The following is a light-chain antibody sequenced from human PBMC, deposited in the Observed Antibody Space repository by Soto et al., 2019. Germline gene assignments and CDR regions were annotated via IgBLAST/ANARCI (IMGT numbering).Light chain of an antibody. V-gene: IGLV8-61*01. J-gene: IGLJ2*01. CDR2: NPN. Sequence: QTVVTQEPSFSVSPGGTVTLTCGLTSGSVSTTYYPSWYQQTPGQAPRTLIYNPNTRSSGVPDRFSGSILGNKAALTITGAQADDESEYYCALYMGRGISVFGGGTKLPVL. CDR1: SGSVSTTYY. CDR3: ALYMGRGISV.